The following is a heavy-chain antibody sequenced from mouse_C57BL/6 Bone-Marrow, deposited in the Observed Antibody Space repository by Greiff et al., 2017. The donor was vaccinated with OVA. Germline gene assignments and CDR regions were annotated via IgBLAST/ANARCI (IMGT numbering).Heavy chain of an antibody. J-gene: IGHJ1*03. D-gene: IGHD1-1*01. CDR2: IDPSDSYT. CDR3: ARKDYGSSNWYFDV. Sequence: GQGLEWIGEIDPSDSYTNYNQKFKGKPTLTVDKSSSTAYMQLSSLTSEDSAVYYCARKDYGSSNWYFDVGGTGTTVTVSS. V-gene: IGHV1-69*01.